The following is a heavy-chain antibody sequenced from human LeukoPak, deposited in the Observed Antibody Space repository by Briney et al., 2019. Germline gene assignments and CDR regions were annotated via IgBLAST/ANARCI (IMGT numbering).Heavy chain of an antibody. CDR3: ARMVYDTSGYYPSFDY. CDR1: GGYISSFYW. Sequence: NPSETLSLTCAVSGGYISSFYWWSWVRQPPGKGLEWIGEIYHSGTTNSNPSLKSRVAISVDKSNNQFSLRLSSVTAADTAVYYCARMVYDTSGYYPSFDYWGQGTLVTVSS. J-gene: IGHJ4*02. CDR2: IYHSGTT. D-gene: IGHD3-22*01. V-gene: IGHV4-4*02.